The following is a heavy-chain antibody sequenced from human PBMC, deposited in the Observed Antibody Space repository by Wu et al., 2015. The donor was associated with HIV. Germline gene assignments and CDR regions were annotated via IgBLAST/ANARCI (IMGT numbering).Heavy chain of an antibody. V-gene: IGHV3-11*01. CDR3: ARDRGSSTWYAFDM. CDR2: IGSSGSTI. Sequence: VQLVEVWGRAWSSLEGPLETLLVQPLGFTFSDYYMNWIRQAPGRGLEWVSYIGSSGSTIHYADSVKGRFTISRDNAKNSLFLQMNSLRVEDTAVYYCARDRGSSTWYAFDMWGQGTMVTVSS. D-gene: IGHD6-13*01. J-gene: IGHJ3*02. CDR1: GFTFSDYY.